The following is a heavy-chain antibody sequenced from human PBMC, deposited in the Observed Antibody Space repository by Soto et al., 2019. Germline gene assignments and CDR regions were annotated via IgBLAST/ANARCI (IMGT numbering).Heavy chain of an antibody. CDR2: FDPEDGET. Sequence: GAPVKVSCKVSGYTLTELSMPWVRQAPVKGLEGMGGFDPEDGETIYEKKFQGRVTITEDTSTDTDYMEQSSLRDEDTAVYYCPTSAAARTRSFDPWGHGTLLTVSS. V-gene: IGHV1-24*01. D-gene: IGHD6-13*01. J-gene: IGHJ5*02. CDR3: PTSAAARTRSFDP. CDR1: GYTLTELS.